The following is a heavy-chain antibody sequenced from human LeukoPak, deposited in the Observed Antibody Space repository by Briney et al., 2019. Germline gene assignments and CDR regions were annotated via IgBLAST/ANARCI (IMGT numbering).Heavy chain of an antibody. V-gene: IGHV5-51*01. CDR2: IYPGDSDT. J-gene: IGHJ6*02. CDR1: GSSFTSYR. CDR3: ATHRYDILTGYATYYYYGIDV. Sequence: GEPLQISGKGSGSSFTSYRIGGGRQVPGKGLGWMGIIYPGDSDTRYSPSFQGQVTISADKSISTAYLQWSSQKAPDAAMYYCATHRYDILTGYATYYYYGIDVWGQGTTVTVSS. D-gene: IGHD3-9*01.